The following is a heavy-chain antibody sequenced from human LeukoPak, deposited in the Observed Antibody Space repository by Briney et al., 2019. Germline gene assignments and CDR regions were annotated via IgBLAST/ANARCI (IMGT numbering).Heavy chain of an antibody. Sequence: SETLSLTRTLSGGSFSDYFWSWVPQSPGKGLEWSGEIDDGVNTNYNPSLMSRVIVSMEKSKKQFSLVMRSVAAADTAVYYCAIFSRITWGDWGDAFDIWGQGTTVIVSS. CDR3: AIFSRITWGDWGDAFDI. CDR2: IDDGVNT. J-gene: IGHJ3*02. D-gene: IGHD2-21*02. CDR1: GGSFSDYF. V-gene: IGHV4-34*01.